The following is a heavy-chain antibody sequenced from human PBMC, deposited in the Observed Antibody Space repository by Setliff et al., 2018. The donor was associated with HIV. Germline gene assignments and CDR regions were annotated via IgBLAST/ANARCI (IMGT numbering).Heavy chain of an antibody. CDR2: IHYSGST. V-gene: IGHV4-31*03. CDR1: GGSISSNYY. CDR3: ARDAGTTVTTSFFQY. J-gene: IGHJ1*01. Sequence: SETLSLTCTVSGGSISSNYYWSWIRQHPGKGLEWIAYIHYSGSTHFNPSLRSRATISVDTTNNQFSLKLSSVTAADTAVYYCARDAGTTVTTSFFQYWGQGTLVTVSS. D-gene: IGHD4-17*01.